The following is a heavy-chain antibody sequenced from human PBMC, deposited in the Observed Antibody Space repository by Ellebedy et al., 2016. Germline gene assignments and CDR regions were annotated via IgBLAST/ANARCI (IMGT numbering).Heavy chain of an antibody. V-gene: IGHV5-51*01. CDR1: GYNFTSYW. CDR2: IYPGDSRT. CDR3: ARQGRGYCSGGSCYFGLNY. D-gene: IGHD2-15*01. J-gene: IGHJ4*02. Sequence: KVSXXGSGYNFTSYWIGWVRQMPGKGLEWMGIIYPGDSRTRYSPSFQGQVTISADKSISTAYVQWSTLKASDTAMYYCARQGRGYCSGGSCYFGLNYWGQGTLVTVSS.